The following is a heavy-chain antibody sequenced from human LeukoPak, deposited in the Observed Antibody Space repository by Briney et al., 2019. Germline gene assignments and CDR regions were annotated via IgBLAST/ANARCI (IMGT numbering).Heavy chain of an antibody. Sequence: PGGSLRLSCAVSGFTLRDHWMHWVRQAPGKGLVWVSGINVDGSDRRYADSVKGRFTISRDNAKNTMYLQMNSLRAEDTAVYYCARDPEWPPTPPIDGFDIWGQGTMVTVSS. CDR3: ARDPEWPPTPPIDGFDI. CDR1: GFTLRDHW. CDR2: INVDGSDR. D-gene: IGHD2-15*01. V-gene: IGHV3-74*01. J-gene: IGHJ3*02.